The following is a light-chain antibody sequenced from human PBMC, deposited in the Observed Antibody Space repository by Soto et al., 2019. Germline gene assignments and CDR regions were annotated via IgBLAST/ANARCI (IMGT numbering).Light chain of an antibody. J-gene: IGKJ1*01. Sequence: IVLTQSPGTLSLSPGDRAAHSCRASQSISRSYLAWYQQKPGQAPRLLSYGASSRATGIADRFSGSGSGTDFTLTISRLEPEDFAVYYCKQYGSSPRTFGQGTKVDNK. CDR2: GAS. CDR1: QSISRSY. CDR3: KQYGSSPRT. V-gene: IGKV3-20*01.